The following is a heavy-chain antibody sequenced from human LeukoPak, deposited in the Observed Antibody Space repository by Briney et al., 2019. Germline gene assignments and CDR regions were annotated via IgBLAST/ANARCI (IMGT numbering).Heavy chain of an antibody. V-gene: IGHV3-23*01. D-gene: IGHD1-26*01. CDR1: GFTFSSYG. J-gene: IGHJ3*02. Sequence: PGGSLRLSCAASGFTFSSYGMSWVRQAPGKGLEWVSAISGSGGSTYYADSVKGRFTTSRDNSKNTLYLQMNSLRAEDTAVYYCAKEGGPEWELLSDAFDIWGQGTMVTVSS. CDR3: AKEGGPEWELLSDAFDI. CDR2: ISGSGGST.